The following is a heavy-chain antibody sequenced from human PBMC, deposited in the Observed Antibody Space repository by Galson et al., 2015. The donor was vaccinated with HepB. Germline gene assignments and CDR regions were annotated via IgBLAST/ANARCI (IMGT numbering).Heavy chain of an antibody. V-gene: IGHV4-34*01. CDR2: INHSGST. CDR1: GGSFSGYY. D-gene: IGHD3-22*01. J-gene: IGHJ4*02. Sequence: ETLSLTCAVYGGSFSGYYWSWIRQPPGKGLEWIGEINHSGSTNYNPSLKSRVTISVDTSKNQFSLKLSSVTAADTAVYYCARGDLEGYYYDSSGYYYYFDYWGQGTLVTVSS. CDR3: ARGDLEGYYYDSSGYYYYFDY.